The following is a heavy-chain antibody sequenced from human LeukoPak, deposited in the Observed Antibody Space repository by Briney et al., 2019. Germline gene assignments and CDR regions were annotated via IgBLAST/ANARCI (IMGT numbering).Heavy chain of an antibody. CDR2: IYYSGST. D-gene: IGHD7-27*01. J-gene: IGHJ4*02. Sequence: PSETLSLTCTVSGGSISSYYWSWIRQPPGKGLEWIGYIYYSGSTNYNPSLKSRVTMSVDTSKNQFSLKLSSVTAADTAVYYCARDVWGSGYFDYWGQGTLVTVSS. CDR3: ARDVWGSGYFDY. CDR1: GGSISSYY. V-gene: IGHV4-59*12.